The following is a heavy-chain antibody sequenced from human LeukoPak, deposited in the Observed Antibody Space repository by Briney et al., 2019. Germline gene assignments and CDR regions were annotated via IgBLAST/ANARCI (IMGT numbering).Heavy chain of an antibody. Sequence: SETLSLTCTVSGGSISSYYWSWIRQPPGKGLEWIGYIYYSGSTNYNPSLKSRVTISVDTSKNQFSLKLSSVTAADTAVYYCARDRYGSGSYGIDYWGQGTLVTVSS. V-gene: IGHV4-59*01. D-gene: IGHD3-10*01. CDR3: ARDRYGSGSYGIDY. CDR1: GGSISSYY. CDR2: IYYSGST. J-gene: IGHJ4*02.